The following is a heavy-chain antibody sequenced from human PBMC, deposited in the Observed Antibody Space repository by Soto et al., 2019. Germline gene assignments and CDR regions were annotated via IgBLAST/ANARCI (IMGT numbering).Heavy chain of an antibody. J-gene: IGHJ4*02. V-gene: IGHV4-39*01. D-gene: IGHD3-16*01. Sequence: SETLSLTCTVSGGSISRSSYYWGWIRQPPGKGLEWIGSIYYSGSTYYNPSLKSRVTISVDTSKNQFSLKLSSVTAADTAVYYCARLWGLTETHGYWGQGTQVTVSS. CDR1: GGSISRSSYY. CDR3: ARLWGLTETHGY. CDR2: IYYSGST.